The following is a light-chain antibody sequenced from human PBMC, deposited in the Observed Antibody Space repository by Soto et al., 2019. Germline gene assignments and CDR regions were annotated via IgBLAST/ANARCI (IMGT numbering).Light chain of an antibody. CDR1: SSDVGGYNL. Sequence: QSVLTQPRSVSASPGQSVTIPCSGSSSDVGGYNLVSWYQQKPGEVPKVIIYDVFKRSSGVPDRFFGSKSGNTATLTISGLQGDDEADFHCCSYAGRFIWLFGGGTKVTVL. V-gene: IGLV2-11*01. J-gene: IGLJ3*02. CDR2: DVF. CDR3: CSYAGRFIWL.